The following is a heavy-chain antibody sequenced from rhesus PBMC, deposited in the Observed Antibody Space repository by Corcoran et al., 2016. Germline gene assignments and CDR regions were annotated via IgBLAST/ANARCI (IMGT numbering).Heavy chain of an antibody. CDR1: GLPSRASS. D-gene: IGHD2-21*01. J-gene: IGHJ4*01. Sequence: EVRLVESGGCLVQPGGSLRRSCAASGLPSRASSITWGRLGSGKGPEWVGFIRNKANGGTAEYAASGKGRFTISRDDSKSIASLQMNSLQTEDTAVYYCARMTTTGGGDYWGQGVLVTVSS. CDR3: ARMTTTGGGDY. CDR2: IRNKANGGTA. V-gene: IGHV3-116*02.